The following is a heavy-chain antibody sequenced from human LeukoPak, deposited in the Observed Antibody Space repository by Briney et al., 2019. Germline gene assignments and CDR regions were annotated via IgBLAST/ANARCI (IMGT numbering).Heavy chain of an antibody. Sequence: PGGSLRLSCAASGFIFSDYYMSWIRQAPGKGLEWVSYISGSSSYTNYADSVKGRFTISRDNAKNSLYLQMNSLRAEDTAVYYCTRDITLTRGGRSDYWGQGTLVTVSA. CDR2: ISGSSSYT. CDR3: TRDITLTRGGRSDY. V-gene: IGHV3-11*05. CDR1: GFIFSDYY. D-gene: IGHD3-10*01. J-gene: IGHJ4*02.